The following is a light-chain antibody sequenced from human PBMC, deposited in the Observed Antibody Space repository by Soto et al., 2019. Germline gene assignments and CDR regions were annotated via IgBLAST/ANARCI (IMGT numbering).Light chain of an antibody. CDR2: GAS. J-gene: IGKJ2*01. CDR1: QSVSSN. Sequence: EVVMTQSPATLSVSPGERATLSCRASQSVSSNLAWYQQKPGQAPRLLLYGASTRSAGIPVRFSGSGSATEFTLTISSLQSEDFGVYYCHHYSNWPPYTFGQGTKLEIK. CDR3: HHYSNWPPYT. V-gene: IGKV3D-15*01.